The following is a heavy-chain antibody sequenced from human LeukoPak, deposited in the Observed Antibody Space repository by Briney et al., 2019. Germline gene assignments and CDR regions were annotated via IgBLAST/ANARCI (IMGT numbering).Heavy chain of an antibody. Sequence: ASVKVSCKTSGYTFTGYYMHWVRQAPGQGLEWMGWINPNSGGTNYAQKFQGRVTMTRDTSISTAYMEVSRLRSDDTAVYYCARDSRKPAAIDYWGQGTLVTVSS. J-gene: IGHJ4*02. CDR1: GYTFTGYY. CDR3: ARDSRKPAAIDY. CDR2: INPNSGGT. D-gene: IGHD2-2*02. V-gene: IGHV1-2*02.